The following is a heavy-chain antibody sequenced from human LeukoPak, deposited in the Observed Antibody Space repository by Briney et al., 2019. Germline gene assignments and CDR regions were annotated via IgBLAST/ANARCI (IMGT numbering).Heavy chain of an antibody. V-gene: IGHV4-4*02. CDR2: IYHSGST. CDR3: ARGVAAAGTDWFDP. Sequence: SETLSLTCAVSGGSISSSNWWSWVRQPPGKGLEWIGEIYHSGSTNYNPSPKSRVTISVDKSKNQFSLKLSSVTAADTAVYYCARGVAAAGTDWFDPWGQGTLVTVSS. D-gene: IGHD6-13*01. J-gene: IGHJ5*02. CDR1: GGSISSSNW.